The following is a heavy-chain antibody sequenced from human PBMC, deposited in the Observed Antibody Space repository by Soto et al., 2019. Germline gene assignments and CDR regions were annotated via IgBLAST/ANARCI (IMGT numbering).Heavy chain of an antibody. V-gene: IGHV3-53*01. CDR3: ARSARYCTNGVCHTVYGMDV. J-gene: IGHJ6*02. D-gene: IGHD2-8*01. CDR2: IYSGGST. CDR1: GFTVSSNY. Sequence: GGSLRLSCAASGFTVSSNYMSWVRQAPGKGLEWVSVIYSGGSTYYADSVKGRFTISRDNSKNTLYLQMNSLRAEDTAVYYCARSARYCTNGVCHTVYGMDVWGQGTTVTVSS.